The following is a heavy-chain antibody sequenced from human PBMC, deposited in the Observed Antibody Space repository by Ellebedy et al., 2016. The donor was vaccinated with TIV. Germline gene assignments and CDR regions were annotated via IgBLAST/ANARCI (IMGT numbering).Heavy chain of an antibody. CDR2: MNPNSGST. V-gene: IGHV1-2*02. CDR1: GYSFTGFY. CDR3: ARADSGVDCFSFDH. D-gene: IGHD2-21*02. J-gene: IGHJ4*02. Sequence: AASVKVSCKASGYSFTGFYVHWVRQAPGQGLEWMGWMNPNSGSTKFAQKFQGRVTMTRDTSISTAYMELRRLRSDDTAVYYCARADSGVDCFSFDHWGRGTLVTVSS.